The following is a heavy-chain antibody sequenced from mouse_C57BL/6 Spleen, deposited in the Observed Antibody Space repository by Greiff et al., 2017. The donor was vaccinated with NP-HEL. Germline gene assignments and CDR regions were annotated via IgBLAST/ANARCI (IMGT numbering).Heavy chain of an antibody. J-gene: IGHJ1*03. Sequence: VQVVESGPGLVAPSQCLSITCTVSGFSLTSYGVHWVRQPPGQGLEWLVVIWSDGSTTYTSALKSRLSIRKDNSKSQVFLIMNSLQTDDTAMYYCARHFLGYFDVWGTGTTVTVSS. CDR3: ARHFLGYFDV. V-gene: IGHV2-6-1*01. CDR2: IWSDGST. CDR1: GFSLTSYG.